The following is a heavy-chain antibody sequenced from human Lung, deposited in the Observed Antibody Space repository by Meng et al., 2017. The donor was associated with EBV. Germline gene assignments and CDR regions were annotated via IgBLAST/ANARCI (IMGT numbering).Heavy chain of an antibody. Sequence: VPREQSGPGPVKPSQTLPPTCVISGDSGSSSSAAWTWIRQSPSRGLEWLGRTYYRSKWYNDYAVFVKSRITINPDTSKNQFSLQLNSVTPEDTAVYYCARGATSVFDLWGRGTLVTVSS. CDR1: GDSGSSSSAA. CDR2: TYYRSKWYN. J-gene: IGHJ2*01. CDR3: ARGATSVFDL. V-gene: IGHV6-1*01.